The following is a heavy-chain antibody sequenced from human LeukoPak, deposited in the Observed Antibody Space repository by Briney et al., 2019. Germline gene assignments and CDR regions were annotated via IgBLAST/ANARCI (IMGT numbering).Heavy chain of an antibody. D-gene: IGHD3-22*01. CDR1: GFTFSSYA. CDR3: AKGSDSREYYFDY. V-gene: IGHV3-23*01. CDR2: ISGSGGST. Sequence: LPGGSLRLSCAASGFTFSSYAMSWVRQAPGKGLEWVPAISGSGGSTYYADSVKGRFTISRDNSKNTLYLQMNSLRAEDTAVYYCAKGSDSREYYFDYWGQGTLVTVSS. J-gene: IGHJ4*02.